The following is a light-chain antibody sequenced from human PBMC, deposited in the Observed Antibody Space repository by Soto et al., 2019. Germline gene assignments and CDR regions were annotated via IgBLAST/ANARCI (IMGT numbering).Light chain of an antibody. CDR3: SSYTTNITPVV. CDR2: EVT. Sequence: QSALTQPASESGSPGQSITISCTGTSGDIGGYNYVSWYQQHPGKAPKLLISEVTNRPSGVSNRFSGSKSGNTASLTISGLQAEDEADYYCSSYTTNITPVVFGGGTKVTVL. CDR1: SGDIGGYNY. V-gene: IGLV2-14*01. J-gene: IGLJ2*01.